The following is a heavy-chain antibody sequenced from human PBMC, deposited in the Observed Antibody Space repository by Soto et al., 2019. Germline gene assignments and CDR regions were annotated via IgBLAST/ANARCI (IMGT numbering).Heavy chain of an antibody. J-gene: IGHJ4*02. CDR1: GFSLRTTGVG. V-gene: IGHV2-5*01. CDR2: IYRNDDK. D-gene: IGHD3-16*01. Sequence: QITLKESGPTLVKPTQTLTLTCTYSGFSLRTTGVGVGWIRQPPGKALEWLGIIYRNDDKRYSPSLKSRFTLTSDISKSQVVLTMTNMAPVDTGTYYCAHTWGLPFDYWGQGTLVIVSS. CDR3: AHTWGLPFDY.